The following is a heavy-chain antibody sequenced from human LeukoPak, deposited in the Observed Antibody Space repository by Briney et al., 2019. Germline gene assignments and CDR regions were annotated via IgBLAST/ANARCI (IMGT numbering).Heavy chain of an antibody. CDR3: TPPYYYDSSGYYDAFDI. Sequence: PGGSLRLSCTASGFTFGDYAMSWVRQAPGKGLEWVGFIRSKAYGGTTEYAASVKGRFTISRDDSKSIAYLQMNSLKTEDTAVYYCTPPYYYDSSGYYDAFDIWGQGTMVTVSS. J-gene: IGHJ3*02. CDR1: GFTFGDYA. V-gene: IGHV3-49*04. CDR2: IRSKAYGGTT. D-gene: IGHD3-22*01.